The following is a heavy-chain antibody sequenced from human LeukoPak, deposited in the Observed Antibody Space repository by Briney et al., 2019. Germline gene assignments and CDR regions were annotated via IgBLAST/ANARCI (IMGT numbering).Heavy chain of an antibody. CDR2: ISGSGGST. J-gene: IGHJ4*02. CDR1: GFTFSSYV. D-gene: IGHD2-21*01. V-gene: IGHV3-23*01. Sequence: PGGSLRLSCAASGFTFSSYVMTWVRQAPGKGLEWVSAISGSGGSTYYADSVKGRFTISRDNSKNTLNLQMNSLRAEDTAVYYCAFKGHTDHYWGQGNLVTVSS. CDR3: AFKGHTDHY.